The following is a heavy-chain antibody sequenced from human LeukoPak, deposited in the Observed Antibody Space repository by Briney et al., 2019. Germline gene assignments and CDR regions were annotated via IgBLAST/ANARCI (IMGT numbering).Heavy chain of an antibody. CDR1: GFTFSSYA. CDR3: VKDYDIVGWNWFDP. CDR2: ISSNGGST. D-gene: IGHD2-21*01. Sequence: PGGPLRLSCSASGFTFSSYAMHWVRHAPGKGLEYFSAISSNGGSTYYADSVKGRFTISRDNSKNTLYLQMSSLRAEDTAVYYCVKDYDIVGWNWFDPWGQGTLVTVSS. J-gene: IGHJ5*02. V-gene: IGHV3-64D*06.